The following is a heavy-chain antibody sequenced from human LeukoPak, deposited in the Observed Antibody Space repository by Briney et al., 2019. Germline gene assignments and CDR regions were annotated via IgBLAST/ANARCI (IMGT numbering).Heavy chain of an antibody. V-gene: IGHV1-69*01. Sequence: ASVRVSCKASGGTFSSYAISWVRQAPGQGLEWMGGIIPIFGTANYAQKFQGRVTITADESTSTAYMELSSLRSEDTAVYYCARDLDGYNPDYWGQGTLVTVSS. D-gene: IGHD5-24*01. CDR3: ARDLDGYNPDY. CDR2: IIPIFGTA. J-gene: IGHJ4*02. CDR1: GGTFSSYA.